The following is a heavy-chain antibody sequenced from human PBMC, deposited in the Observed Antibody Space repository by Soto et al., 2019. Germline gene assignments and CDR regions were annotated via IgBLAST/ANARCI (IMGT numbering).Heavy chain of an antibody. Sequence: SETLSLTCTVSGGSISSSSYYWGWIRQPPGKGLEWIGSIYYSGSTYYNPSLKSRVTISVDTSKNQFSLKLSSVTAADTAVYYCANYYDSSGPLDAFDIWGQGTMVTVSS. D-gene: IGHD3-22*01. V-gene: IGHV4-39*01. CDR1: GGSISSSSYY. CDR2: IYYSGST. CDR3: ANYYDSSGPLDAFDI. J-gene: IGHJ3*02.